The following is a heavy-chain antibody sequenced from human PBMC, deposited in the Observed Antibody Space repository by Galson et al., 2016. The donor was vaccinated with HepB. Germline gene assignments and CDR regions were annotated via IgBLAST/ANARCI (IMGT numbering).Heavy chain of an antibody. Sequence: SLRLSCAASGFTFSSYEMNWVRQAPGKGLEWVSYISSSGSTLYYADSAKGRFTISRDNAKNSLYLQMNSLRAEDTAVYYCAREYSYGYYYFYGVDVWGQGTTVTVSS. J-gene: IGHJ6*02. V-gene: IGHV3-48*03. CDR3: AREYSYGYYYFYGVDV. CDR2: ISSSGSTL. CDR1: GFTFSSYE. D-gene: IGHD5-18*01.